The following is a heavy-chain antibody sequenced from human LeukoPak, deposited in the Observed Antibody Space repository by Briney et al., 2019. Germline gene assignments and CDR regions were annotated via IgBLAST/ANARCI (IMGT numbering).Heavy chain of an antibody. CDR1: GGSFSDYY. CDR3: ARVAYRYVINDWSRTGLGAYPTKYYDHMDV. CDR2: INPSGST. V-gene: IGHV4-34*01. Sequence: PSETLSLTCAVYGGSFSDYYWSWIRQPPGKGLEWIGEINPSGSTNYSPFLKSRVTISVDTSKNQFSLKLSSVAAADTAVYFCARVAYRYVINDWSRTGLGAYPTKYYDHMDVWDKGTTVTVSS. J-gene: IGHJ6*03. D-gene: IGHD5-18*01.